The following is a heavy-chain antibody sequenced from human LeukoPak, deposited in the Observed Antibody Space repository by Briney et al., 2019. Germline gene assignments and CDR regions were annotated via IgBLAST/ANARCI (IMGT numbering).Heavy chain of an antibody. J-gene: IGHJ4*02. CDR1: GFTFSNYG. D-gene: IGHD5-24*01. CDR2: VRNDENNK. V-gene: IGHV3-30*02. Sequence: GGSLRLSCAASGFTFSNYGMHWFRQAPGKGLEWVAHVRNDENNKYYVDSVKGRFTISSDNSKSTLYLQMNSLRVEDTAVYFCAKDPGKDGWSYFESWGQGTLVTVSS. CDR3: AKDPGKDGWSYFES.